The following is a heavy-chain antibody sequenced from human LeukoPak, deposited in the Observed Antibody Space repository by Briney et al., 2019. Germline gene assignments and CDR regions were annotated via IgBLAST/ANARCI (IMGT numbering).Heavy chain of an antibody. Sequence: ASVKVSCKASGYIITNYAMNWVRQAPGQGLEWIGWINTNTGNPSYAQGFTGRFVFSLDTSVNTAYLQISSLKTEDTAVYYCARDTGYDSQPENWGQGTLVIDSS. CDR1: GYIITNYA. D-gene: IGHD5-12*01. CDR3: ARDTGYDSQPEN. J-gene: IGHJ4*02. V-gene: IGHV7-4-1*02. CDR2: INTNTGNP.